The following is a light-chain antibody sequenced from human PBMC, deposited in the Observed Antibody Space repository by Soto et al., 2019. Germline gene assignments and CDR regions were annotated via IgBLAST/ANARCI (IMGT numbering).Light chain of an antibody. V-gene: IGKV3-20*01. CDR1: QSVSSTY. Sequence: EIVLTQSPGTLSLSPGERATLSCRASQSVSSTYLAWYQQKPGQAPRLLIYAASSRATGVPDRFSGSGSGTDFTLTISRLEHEDFAVYYCQHYGSSPETFGQGTKVEIK. CDR2: AAS. J-gene: IGKJ1*01. CDR3: QHYGSSPET.